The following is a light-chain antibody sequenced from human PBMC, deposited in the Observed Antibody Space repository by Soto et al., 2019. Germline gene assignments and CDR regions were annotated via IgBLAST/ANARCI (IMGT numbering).Light chain of an antibody. CDR1: QSVSSSY. Sequence: EIVLTQSPGTLSLSPGERDTLSCRASQSVSSSYLAWYQQKPGQAPRLLIFGASTRATGIPAGFSGSGSGTEFTLTISSLQSEDSAVYYCQQYQNLWTVGKGNKVDIK. J-gene: IGKJ1*01. CDR3: QQYQNLWT. V-gene: IGKV3D-7*01. CDR2: GAS.